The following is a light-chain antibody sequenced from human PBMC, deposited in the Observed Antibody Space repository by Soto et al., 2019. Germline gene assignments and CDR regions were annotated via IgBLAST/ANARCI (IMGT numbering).Light chain of an antibody. V-gene: IGKV2-28*01. Sequence: DIVMTQSPLSLPVTPGEPASISCRSSQSLLHSNGYNYLDWYLQKPGQSPQLLIYLGSNRASGVPDRFSGSGSGTDFTLKISRVEAEDVGVYYCMQDLQTPLTCAQGTRLEIK. CDR2: LGS. J-gene: IGKJ5*01. CDR1: QSLLHSNGYNY. CDR3: MQDLQTPLT.